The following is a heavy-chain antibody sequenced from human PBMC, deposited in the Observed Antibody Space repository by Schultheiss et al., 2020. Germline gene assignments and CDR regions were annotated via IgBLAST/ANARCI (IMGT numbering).Heavy chain of an antibody. V-gene: IGHV3-30*03. D-gene: IGHD2-8*01. CDR1: GFTFSSYS. J-gene: IGHJ6*03. Sequence: GGSLRLSCAASGFTFSSYSMNWVRQAPGKGLEWVAVISYDGSNKYYADSVKGRFTISRDNSKNTLYLQMNSLRAEDTAVYYCARVGPYCTNGVCKHYYYYYMDVWGKGNTVTVSS. CDR2: ISYDGSNK. CDR3: ARVGPYCTNGVCKHYYYYYMDV.